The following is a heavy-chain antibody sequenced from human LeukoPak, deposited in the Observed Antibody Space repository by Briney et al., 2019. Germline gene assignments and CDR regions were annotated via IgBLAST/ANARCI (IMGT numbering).Heavy chain of an antibody. D-gene: IGHD3-10*01. V-gene: IGHV3-23*01. CDR2: ISGSGDNT. Sequence: GGSLRLSCAASGFTLSTYNMKWVRQAPRKGLEWVSAISGSGDNTYYAHSVKGRFTISRDNSKNTLYLQMNSLRAEDTAVYYCAKAPPGKFDPWGQGTLVTVSS. CDR1: GFTLSTYN. J-gene: IGHJ5*02. CDR3: AKAPPGKFDP.